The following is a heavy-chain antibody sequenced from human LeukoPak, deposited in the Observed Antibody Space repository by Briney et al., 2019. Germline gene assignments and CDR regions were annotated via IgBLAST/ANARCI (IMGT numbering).Heavy chain of an antibody. V-gene: IGHV3-7*01. CDR2: IKQDGSEK. J-gene: IGHJ4*02. CDR3: ARDRGAAAIMGIDY. D-gene: IGHD2-2*01. Sequence: PGGSLRLSCAASGFTFSSYWMSWVRQAPGKGLEWVANIKQDGSEKYYVDSVKGRFTISRDNAKNSLYLQMNSLRAEDTAVYYCARDRGAAAIMGIDYWGQGTLVTVSS. CDR1: GFTFSSYW.